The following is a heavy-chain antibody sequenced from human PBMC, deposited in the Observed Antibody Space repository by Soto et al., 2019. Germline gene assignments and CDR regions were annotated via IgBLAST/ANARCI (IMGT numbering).Heavy chain of an antibody. CDR1: GFTFRSFT. CDR3: TRDASRDSSARGWFDP. V-gene: IGHV3-21*01. CDR2: ISSNSAYI. Sequence: LRLSCAASGFTFRSFTMNWVRQAPGKGLEWVSTISSNSAYIYYTDALRGRFTISRDNAKNSLHLQMNSLRAEDTAVYYCTRDASRDSSARGWFDPWGPGTLVTSPQ. D-gene: IGHD6-13*01. J-gene: IGHJ5*02.